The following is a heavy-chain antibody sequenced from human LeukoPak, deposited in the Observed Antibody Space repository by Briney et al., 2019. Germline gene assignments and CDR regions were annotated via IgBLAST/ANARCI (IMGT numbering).Heavy chain of an antibody. CDR2: LDWNDDK. Sequence: SGPTLVNPTQTLTLTCTFSGFSLSTTGVGVGWIRQPPGEALEWLALLDWNDDKRYIPSLRSRLIITKDTSKNQVVLTMTNMDPVDTAAYYCAHRYLSYFGYWGQGTLVAVSS. CDR1: GFSLSTTGVG. CDR3: AHRYLSYFGY. V-gene: IGHV2-5*01. J-gene: IGHJ4*02.